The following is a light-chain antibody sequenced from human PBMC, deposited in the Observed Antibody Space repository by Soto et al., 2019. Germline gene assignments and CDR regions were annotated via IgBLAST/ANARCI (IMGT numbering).Light chain of an antibody. CDR2: DVS. V-gene: IGLV2-14*01. CDR1: SSDVGGYNY. CDR3: SSYTSSSTYV. Sequence: QSVLTQPASVSGSPGQPITIACTGTSSDVGGYNYVSWYQQYPGKAPRLVISDVSNRPSGVSNRFSGSKSGNSASLTISGLQAEDEADYYCSSYTSSSTYVFGTGTKLTVL. J-gene: IGLJ1*01.